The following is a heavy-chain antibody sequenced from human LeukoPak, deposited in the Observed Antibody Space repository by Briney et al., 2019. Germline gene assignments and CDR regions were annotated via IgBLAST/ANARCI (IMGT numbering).Heavy chain of an antibody. CDR2: IDPSDSYT. J-gene: IGHJ6*04. V-gene: IGHV5-10-1*01. CDR3: ARDYCSGGSCYSYYYYGMDV. Sequence: GESLKISCKGSGYSFTSYWISWVRQMPGKGLEWMGRIDPSDSYTNYSPSFQGHVTISADKSISTAYLRWSSLKASDTAMYYCARDYCSGGSCYSYYYYGMDVWGKGTTVTVSS. CDR1: GYSFTSYW. D-gene: IGHD2-15*01.